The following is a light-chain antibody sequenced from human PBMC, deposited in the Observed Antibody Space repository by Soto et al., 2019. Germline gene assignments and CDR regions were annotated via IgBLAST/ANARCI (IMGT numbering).Light chain of an antibody. CDR3: QQYDSSPLP. CDR1: QSVSGSF. V-gene: IGKV3-20*01. J-gene: IGKJ4*01. CDR2: GAS. Sequence: EIVLTQSPGTLSLSPGERATLACRASQSVSGSFLAWYQQKPGQAPRLLIYGASSRATGIPDRFSGSGSGTDFTLTISRLEPEDFAVYYCQQYDSSPLPFGGGTKVEIK.